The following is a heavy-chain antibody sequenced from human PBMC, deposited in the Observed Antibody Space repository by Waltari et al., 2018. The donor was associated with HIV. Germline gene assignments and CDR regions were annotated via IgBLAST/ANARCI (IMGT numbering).Heavy chain of an antibody. Sequence: EMQLVESGGGLVQPGGSLRLSCAASGFIFSNYGMGWVRQAPGKGLEWVSAISGTTGATFYAESVKGRFTISRDNSKYTQYLQMSSLRAEDTAVYYCAKGGGGYLDFWGQGTLVTVSS. CDR3: AKGGGGYLDF. CDR2: ISGTTGAT. D-gene: IGHD3-22*01. V-gene: IGHV3-23*04. CDR1: GFIFSNYG. J-gene: IGHJ4*02.